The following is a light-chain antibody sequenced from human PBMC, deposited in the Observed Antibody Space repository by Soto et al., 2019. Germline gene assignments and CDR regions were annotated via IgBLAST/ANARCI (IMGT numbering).Light chain of an antibody. CDR2: GAS. Sequence: EIVLTQSPGTLSLSPGDRATLSCRASQSVSSNYLAWYQQKPGQALRLLIYGASSRATDIPDRFSGGGSGTDFTLTISRLEPVDFAVYYCQQYGTSPYTFGQGAKVEIK. J-gene: IGKJ2*01. V-gene: IGKV3-20*01. CDR3: QQYGTSPYT. CDR1: QSVSSNY.